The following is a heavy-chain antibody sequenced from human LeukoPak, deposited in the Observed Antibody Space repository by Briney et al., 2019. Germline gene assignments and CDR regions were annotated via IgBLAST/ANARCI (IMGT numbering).Heavy chain of an antibody. V-gene: IGHV3-66*01. CDR3: ARGQEQFSSPWQWGPRRKNFYYYGMDV. D-gene: IGHD6-19*01. Sequence: GGTLRLSCAASGFTVSSSSMDWVRLGPGKGLEWVSVISSDGNTYYADSVKGRFTISRDNSRNTLSLQMHGLRADDTAVYYCARGQEQFSSPWQWGPRRKNFYYYGMDVWGQGTTVTVSS. CDR2: ISSDGNT. J-gene: IGHJ6*02. CDR1: GFTVSSSS.